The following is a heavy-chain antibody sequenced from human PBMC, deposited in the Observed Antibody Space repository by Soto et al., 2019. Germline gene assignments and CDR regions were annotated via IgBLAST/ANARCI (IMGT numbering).Heavy chain of an antibody. D-gene: IGHD4-17*01. CDR3: TTARGTYGAEYFQH. CDR2: IKSKTDGGTT. V-gene: IGHV3-15*01. Sequence: PGGSLRLSCAASGFTFTNAWMSRVRQAPGKGLEWVGRIKSKTDGGTTDYAAPVKGRFTISRGDSKNTLYLQMNSLKTEDTAVYYCTTARGTYGAEYFQHWGQGTLVTVSS. J-gene: IGHJ1*01. CDR1: GFTFTNAW.